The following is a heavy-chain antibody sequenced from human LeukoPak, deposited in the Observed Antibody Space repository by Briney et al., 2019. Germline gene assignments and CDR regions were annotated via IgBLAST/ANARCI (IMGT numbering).Heavy chain of an antibody. CDR2: IIPSFGTA. D-gene: IGHD3-3*01. Sequence: GSSVKVSFNASGGTFSSYAISWVRQAPGQGLEWMVGIIPSFGTANYAQKFNGRVTITADESTSTAYMELSSMRSEDTAVYYCARVGEHITIFGVVRFAFDIWGQGTMVTVSS. J-gene: IGHJ3*02. CDR1: GGTFSSYA. CDR3: ARVGEHITIFGVVRFAFDI. V-gene: IGHV1-69*01.